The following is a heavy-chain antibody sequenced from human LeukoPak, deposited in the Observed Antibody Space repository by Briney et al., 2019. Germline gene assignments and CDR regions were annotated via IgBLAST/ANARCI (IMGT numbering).Heavy chain of an antibody. J-gene: IGHJ5*02. CDR2: INPSGGST. CDR3: ARDLGLRGVTNWFDP. D-gene: IGHD3-10*01. CDR1: GYTLSSYL. V-gene: IGHV1-46*01. Sequence: ASVKVSCKASGYTLSSYLMHWVRQAPGQGLEWMGIINPSGGSTSYAQTFQGRVTMTRDTSTSTVYMELSSLRSEDTAVYYCARDLGLRGVTNWFDPWGQGTLVTVSS.